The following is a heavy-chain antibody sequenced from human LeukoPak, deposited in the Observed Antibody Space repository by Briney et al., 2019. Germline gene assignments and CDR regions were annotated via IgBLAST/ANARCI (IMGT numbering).Heavy chain of an antibody. CDR3: TRGDGSGSY. CDR2: IRSKASGGTT. D-gene: IGHD1-26*01. CDR1: GFTFGDYG. Sequence: PGGSLRLSCTASGFTFGDYGMSWVRQAPGKGLDWIGFIRSKASGGTTEYAASVKGRFTISRDDSKSIAYLQINSLKTEDTAVYYCTRGDGSGSYWGQGTLVTVSS. V-gene: IGHV3-49*04. J-gene: IGHJ4*02.